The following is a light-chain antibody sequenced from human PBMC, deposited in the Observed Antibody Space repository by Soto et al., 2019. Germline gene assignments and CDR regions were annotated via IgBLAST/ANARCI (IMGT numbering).Light chain of an antibody. J-gene: IGLJ1*01. V-gene: IGLV2-8*01. CDR3: STYAGSSNV. CDR1: SSDVGGYNY. CDR2: EVN. Sequence: SVLTQPPSASGSPGQSVAISCTGTSSDVGGYNYVSWYQQHPGKAPKLMIYEVNKRPSGVPDRFSGSKSGNKASLTVSGLQAEDEADYYCSTYAGSSNVFGTGTKLTVL.